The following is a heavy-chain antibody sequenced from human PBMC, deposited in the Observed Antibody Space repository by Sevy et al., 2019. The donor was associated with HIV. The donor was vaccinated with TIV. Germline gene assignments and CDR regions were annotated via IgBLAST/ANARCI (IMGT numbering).Heavy chain of an antibody. J-gene: IGHJ2*01. CDR3: ARALPDYVGGGDRYGGRYFDL. CDR2: IFHTGST. Sequence: SETLSLTCTVSGGSISSSYWSWIRQPPGKGLEWIGYIFHTGSTTYNPSLKSRVTISLDTSTSQFSLQLNSVTAADTAAFYCARALPDYVGGGDRYGGRYFDLWGRGTLVTVSS. V-gene: IGHV4-59*13. D-gene: IGHD3-16*02. CDR1: GGSISSSY.